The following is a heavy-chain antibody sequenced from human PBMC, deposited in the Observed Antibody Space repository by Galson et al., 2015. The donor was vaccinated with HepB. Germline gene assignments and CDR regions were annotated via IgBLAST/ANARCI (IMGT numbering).Heavy chain of an antibody. J-gene: IGHJ4*02. CDR1: GFIFSPYA. V-gene: IGHV3-30-3*01. Sequence: SLRLSCAASGFIFSPYAMHWVRQAPGKGLEWVAVISNDGSDKFYADSVKGRFSITRDDSVSTLYLQMNSLRPEDTGVYYCARDLGDKDGYSYYHDKWGQGTLVAVSS. CDR2: ISNDGSDK. CDR3: ARDLGDKDGYSYYHDK. D-gene: IGHD5-18*01.